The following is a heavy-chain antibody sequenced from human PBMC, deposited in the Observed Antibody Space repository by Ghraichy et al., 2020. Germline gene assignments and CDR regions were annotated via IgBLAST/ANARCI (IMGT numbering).Heavy chain of an antibody. Sequence: GGSLRLSCAASGFTFSRYGMNWVRQAPGKGLEWVSSISSTSSYIYYADSVKGRFTISRDNAKNSLYLQMNSLRAEDTAVYYCARDARDFDWFQALNWFDPWGQGTLVTVSS. CDR3: ARDARDFDWFQALNWFDP. CDR2: ISSTSSYI. CDR1: GFTFSRYG. J-gene: IGHJ5*02. V-gene: IGHV3-21*01. D-gene: IGHD3-9*01.